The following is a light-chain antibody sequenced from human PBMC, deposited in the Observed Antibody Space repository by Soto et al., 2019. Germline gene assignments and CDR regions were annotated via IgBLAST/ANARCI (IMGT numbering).Light chain of an antibody. CDR3: RSYEGSTNV. CDR1: SSDVGGYNY. Sequence: QSVLTQPPSASGSPGQSVTISCTGTSSDVGGYNYVSWYQQHPGKAPKLMIYEVSQRPSGVPDRFSGSKSGNTASLTVSGLQAEDEADYYCRSYEGSTNVFGTGTKVTVL. V-gene: IGLV2-8*01. CDR2: EVS. J-gene: IGLJ1*01.